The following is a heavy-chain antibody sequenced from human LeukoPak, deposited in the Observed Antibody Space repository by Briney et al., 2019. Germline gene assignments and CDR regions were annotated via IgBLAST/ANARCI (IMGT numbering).Heavy chain of an antibody. V-gene: IGHV3-33*01. J-gene: IGHJ4*02. CDR1: GFTFSSYG. CDR2: IWYDGSNK. D-gene: IGHD3-22*01. CDR3: GRVADSRYYFDY. Sequence: GGSLRLSCAASGFTFSSYGMHWVRQAPGKGLEWVALIWYDGSNKYYADSVKGRFTISRDNSKNTLYLQINSLRGEDTAVYYCGRVADSRYYFDYWGQGTLVTVSS.